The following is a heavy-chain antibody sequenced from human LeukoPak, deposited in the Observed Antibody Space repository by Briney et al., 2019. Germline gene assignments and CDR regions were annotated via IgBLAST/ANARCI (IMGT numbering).Heavy chain of an antibody. CDR2: ISSSGSTI. CDR1: GFTFSDYY. J-gene: IGHJ6*02. CDR3: AREGLYAYYYGMDV. V-gene: IGHV3-11*04. Sequence: GGSLRLSCAASGFTFSDYYMSWIRQAPGKGLEWVSYISSSGSTIYYADSVKGRFTISRDNSKNTLYLQMNSLRAEDTAVYYCAREGLYAYYYGMDVRGQGTTVTVSS. D-gene: IGHD3-16*02.